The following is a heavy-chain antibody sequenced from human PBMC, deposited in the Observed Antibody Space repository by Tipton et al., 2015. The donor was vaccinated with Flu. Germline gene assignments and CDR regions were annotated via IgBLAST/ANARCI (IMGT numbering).Heavy chain of an antibody. Sequence: TLSLTCVVSGDSISSDYFWGWIRQPPGKGLEWIATIHRYGTTYYNPSLKSRVTISIDTSKNQFSLEMRSVTAADMAVYYCSRSTYYYGSGTSDYWGQGTLVTVSS. V-gene: IGHV4-38-2*01. CDR1: GDSISSDYF. D-gene: IGHD3-10*01. CDR3: SRSTYYYGSGTSDY. J-gene: IGHJ4*02. CDR2: IHRYGTT.